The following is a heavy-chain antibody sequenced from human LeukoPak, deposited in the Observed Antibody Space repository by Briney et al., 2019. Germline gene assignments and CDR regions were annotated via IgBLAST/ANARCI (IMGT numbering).Heavy chain of an antibody. V-gene: IGHV4-39*01. CDR3: ASSSSGSYGNYFDY. CDR1: GGSISSSSYY. J-gene: IGHJ4*02. D-gene: IGHD1-26*01. Sequence: ASETLSLTCTVSGGSISSSSYYWGWIRQPPGKGLEWIGSIYYSGSTYYNPSLKSRVTISVDTSKNQFSLKLSSVTAADTAVYYCASSSSGSYGNYFDYWGQGTLVTVSS. CDR2: IYYSGST.